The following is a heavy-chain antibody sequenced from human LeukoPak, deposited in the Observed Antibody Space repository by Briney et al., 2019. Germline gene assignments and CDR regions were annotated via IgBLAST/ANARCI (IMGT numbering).Heavy chain of an antibody. CDR2: IKGDGSST. Sequence: PGGSLRLSCEASAFTFNNYWMHWVRQAPGKGLVWVSRIKGDGSSTNYADSVRGRFTISRDNAKNSLFLQMSSLRDEDTALYYCARGWAAIPDWGQGTLVTVSS. CDR3: ARGWAAIPD. CDR1: AFTFNNYW. D-gene: IGHD2-21*02. J-gene: IGHJ4*02. V-gene: IGHV3-74*01.